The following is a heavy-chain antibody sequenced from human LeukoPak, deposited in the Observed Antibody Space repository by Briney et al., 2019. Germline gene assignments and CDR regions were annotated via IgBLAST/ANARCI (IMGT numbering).Heavy chain of an antibody. Sequence: ASVKVSCKASGYTFTGYYMHWVRQAPGQGLEWMGWINPNSCGTNYAQKFQGRVTMTRDTSISTAYMELSRLRSDDTAVYYCASEPCSSTSCYQSPFDYWGQGTLVTVSS. V-gene: IGHV1-2*02. CDR3: ASEPCSSTSCYQSPFDY. CDR2: INPNSCGT. J-gene: IGHJ4*02. D-gene: IGHD2-2*01. CDR1: GYTFTGYY.